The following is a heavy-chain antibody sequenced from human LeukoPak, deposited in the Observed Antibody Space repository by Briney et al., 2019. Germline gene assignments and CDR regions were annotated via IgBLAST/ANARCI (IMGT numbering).Heavy chain of an antibody. CDR1: GFTFSSYA. D-gene: IGHD3-22*01. Sequence: PGASLRLSCAASGFTFSSYAMSWVRQAPGKGLEWVSGISGSGGTTYDADSVKGRFTISRDNFKNTLYLQMNSLRAEDTAVYYCAKAHDYYDSSGYYRSPCFHCWGQGTLVTVSS. J-gene: IGHJ4*02. CDR2: ISGSGGTT. CDR3: AKAHDYYDSSGYYRSPCFHC. V-gene: IGHV3-23*01.